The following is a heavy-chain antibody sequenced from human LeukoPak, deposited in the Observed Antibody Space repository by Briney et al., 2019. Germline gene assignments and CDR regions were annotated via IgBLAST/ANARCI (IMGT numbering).Heavy chain of an antibody. D-gene: IGHD5-18*01. V-gene: IGHV3-23*01. J-gene: IGHJ4*02. CDR1: GFTFSSYG. CDR3: ARDERWIQFNY. CDR2: ISGSGGST. Sequence: GGSLRLSCAASGFTFSSYGMSWVRQAPGKGLEWVSAISGSGGSTYYADSVKCRFTISRDNSKNTLYLHMNGLRVDDTAIYYCARDERWIQFNYWGQGTLVTVSS.